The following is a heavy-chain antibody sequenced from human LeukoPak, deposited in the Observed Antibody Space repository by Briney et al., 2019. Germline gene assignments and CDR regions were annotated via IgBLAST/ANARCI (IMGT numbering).Heavy chain of an antibody. CDR3: ARDQHSGSGWYGTSDY. V-gene: IGHV1-69*01. Sequence: GSSVKVSCKASGGTFSSYAISWVRQAPGQGLGWMGGIIPIFGTANYAQKFQGRVTITADESTSTAYMELSSLRSEDTAVYYCARDQHSGSGWYGTSDYWGQETLVTVSS. J-gene: IGHJ4*02. D-gene: IGHD6-19*01. CDR2: IIPIFGTA. CDR1: GGTFSSYA.